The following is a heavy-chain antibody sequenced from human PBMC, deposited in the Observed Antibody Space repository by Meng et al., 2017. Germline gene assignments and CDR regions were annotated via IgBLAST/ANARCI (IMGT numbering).Heavy chain of an antibody. CDR2: ISGSGGST. Sequence: GESLKISCAASGFTFSSYAMSWVRQAPGKGLEWVSAISGSGGSTYYADSVKGRFTIPRDNSKNTLYLQMNSLRAEDTAVYYCAKGGSFTARNNWFDPWGQGTLVTVSS. D-gene: IGHD1-14*01. J-gene: IGHJ5*02. V-gene: IGHV3-23*01. CDR1: GFTFSSYA. CDR3: AKGGSFTARNNWFDP.